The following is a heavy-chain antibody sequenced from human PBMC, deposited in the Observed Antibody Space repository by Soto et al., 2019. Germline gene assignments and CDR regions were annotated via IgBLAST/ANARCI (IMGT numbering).Heavy chain of an antibody. CDR2: LYYGRSA. Sequence: QVQLQESGPGLVKPSETLSLTCAVSGDSISSYYCMWIRQPPGKGLESIGYLYYGRSANYNPSLKGRGHFVGDTSPDQWSLAVGPMTAADTAVYYCALRSMAVVPEYWGQGTLVTVSS. V-gene: IGHV4-59*01. J-gene: IGHJ4*02. D-gene: IGHD3-22*01. CDR1: GDSISSYY. CDR3: ALRSMAVVPEY.